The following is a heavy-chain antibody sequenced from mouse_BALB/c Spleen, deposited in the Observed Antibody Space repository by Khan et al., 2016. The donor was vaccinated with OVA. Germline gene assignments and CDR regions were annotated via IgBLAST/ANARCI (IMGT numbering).Heavy chain of an antibody. CDR1: GYIFTNYW. V-gene: IGHV1-76*01. CDR2: IYPGTGSS. Sequence: QIQLVQSGAELVRPGASVKLSCKTSGYIFTNYWIHWVKQRSGQGLEWIARIYPGTGSSYYNEKLKGKATLTADKSSSTAYMQLSSLKSEDSAVDTCARECAVRDAMDYWGQGTSVTVSS. J-gene: IGHJ4*01. D-gene: IGHD2-14*01. CDR3: ARECAVRDAMDY.